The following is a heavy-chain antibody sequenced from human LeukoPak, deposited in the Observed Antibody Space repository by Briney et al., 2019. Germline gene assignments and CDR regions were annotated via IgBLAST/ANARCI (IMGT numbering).Heavy chain of an antibody. CDR2: ISWNSGSI. D-gene: IGHD3-9*01. CDR1: GFTFDDYA. V-gene: IGHV3-9*01. Sequence: GRSPRLSCAASGFTFDDYAMHWVRQAPGKGLEWVSGISWNSGSIGYADSVKGRFTISRDNAKNSLYLQMNSLRAEDTALYYCAKDDYDILTGPIDYWGQGTLVTVSS. J-gene: IGHJ4*02. CDR3: AKDDYDILTGPIDY.